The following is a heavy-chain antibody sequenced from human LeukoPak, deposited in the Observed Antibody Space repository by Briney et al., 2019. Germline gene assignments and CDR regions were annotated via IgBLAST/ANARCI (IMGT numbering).Heavy chain of an antibody. CDR1: GFTFSSYG. D-gene: IGHD4/OR15-4a*01. J-gene: IGHJ4*02. CDR3: ARDIIIGDGAY. V-gene: IGHV3-30*03. CDR2: ISYDGSNK. Sequence: GGSLRLSCAASGFTFSSYGMHWVRQAPGKGLEWVAVISYDGSNKYYADSVKGRFTISRDNAKNSLYLQMNSLRVEDTAVYYCARDIIIGDGAYWGQGTLVTVSS.